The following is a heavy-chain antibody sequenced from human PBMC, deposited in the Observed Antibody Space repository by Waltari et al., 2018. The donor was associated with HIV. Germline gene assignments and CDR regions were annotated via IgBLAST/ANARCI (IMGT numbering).Heavy chain of an antibody. V-gene: IGHV3-30*04. CDR1: GFTFSSYA. D-gene: IGHD6-19*01. CDR2: ISNDGSNK. Sequence: QVQLVESGGGVVQPGRSLRLSCAASGFTFSSYAMHWVRQAPGQGVEWVAVISNDGSNKYYADSVKGRFTISRDNSKNTLYLQMNSLRAEDTAVYYCARGIAVAGTNDYWGQGTLVTVSS. CDR3: ARGIAVAGTNDY. J-gene: IGHJ4*02.